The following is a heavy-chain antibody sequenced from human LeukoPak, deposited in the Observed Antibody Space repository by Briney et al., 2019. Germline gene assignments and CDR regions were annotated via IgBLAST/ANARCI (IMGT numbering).Heavy chain of an antibody. J-gene: IGHJ4*02. V-gene: IGHV4-59*12. Sequence: SETLSLTCTVSGGSISSYSWSWIRQPPGKGLEWIGEIFHSGSTNYNPSLKSRVTISVDKSKNQFSLNLRSVTAADTAVYYCARATYYDTLTGYFKGLDYWGQGTLVTVSS. CDR2: IFHSGST. CDR3: ARATYYDTLTGYFKGLDY. D-gene: IGHD3-9*01. CDR1: GGSISSYS.